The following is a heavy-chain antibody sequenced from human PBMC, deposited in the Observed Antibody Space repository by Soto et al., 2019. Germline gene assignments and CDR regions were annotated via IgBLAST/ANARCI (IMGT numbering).Heavy chain of an antibody. V-gene: IGHV3-9*01. CDR2: ISWHSGGI. Sequence: EEQLVESGGGLVQPGRSLRLSCAASGFTFDDYAFHWVRQAPGKGLEWVSSISWHSGGIAYADSVKGRFTISRDNAKNSLYLQMNSLRPEDKALYYCAKDGRQLPGDWFDPWGQGTLVTVSS. CDR1: GFTFDDYA. J-gene: IGHJ5*02. CDR3: AKDGRQLPGDWFDP. D-gene: IGHD6-6*01.